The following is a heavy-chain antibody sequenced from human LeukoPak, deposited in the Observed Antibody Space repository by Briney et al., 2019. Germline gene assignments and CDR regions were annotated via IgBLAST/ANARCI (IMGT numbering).Heavy chain of an antibody. D-gene: IGHD3-22*01. J-gene: IGHJ2*01. V-gene: IGHV3-7*01. Sequence: GGSLRLSCAASGFTFSNYWMTWVRQAPGKGLEWVASIMQGGSEKFYVDSVKGRFTISRDNAKNSLYLQMNSLRAEDTTVYYCARGSYYDTSGYVNWYFDLWGRGTLVTVSS. CDR1: GFTFSNYW. CDR3: ARGSYYDTSGYVNWYFDL. CDR2: IMQGGSEK.